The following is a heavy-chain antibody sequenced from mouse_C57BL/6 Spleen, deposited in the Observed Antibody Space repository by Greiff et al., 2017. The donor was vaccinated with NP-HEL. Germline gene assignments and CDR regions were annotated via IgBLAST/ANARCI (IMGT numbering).Heavy chain of an antibody. CDR2: ISSGSSTT. CDR1: GFTFSDYG. CDR3: ARGWGFAY. Sequence: EVKLVESGGGLVKPGGSLKLSCAASGFTFSDYGMHWVRQAPEKGLEWVAYISSGSSTTYYAATVKGRATISRDNAKNTLFLQLTSLGSEDTAMWYCARGWGFAYWGQGTLVTVSA. D-gene: IGHD3-2*02. J-gene: IGHJ3*01. V-gene: IGHV5-17*01.